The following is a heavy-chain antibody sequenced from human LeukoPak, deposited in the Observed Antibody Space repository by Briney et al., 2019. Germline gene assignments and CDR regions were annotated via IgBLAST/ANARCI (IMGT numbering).Heavy chain of an antibody. Sequence: GGSLRLSCAASGFTFSSYGMSWVRQAPGKGLEWVSAISGSGGSTYYADSVKGRFTISRDNAKNSLYLQMNSLRAEDTAVYYCARAISSGDFDYWGQGTLVTVSS. J-gene: IGHJ4*02. D-gene: IGHD6-19*01. CDR3: ARAISSGDFDY. V-gene: IGHV3-23*01. CDR1: GFTFSSYG. CDR2: ISGSGGST.